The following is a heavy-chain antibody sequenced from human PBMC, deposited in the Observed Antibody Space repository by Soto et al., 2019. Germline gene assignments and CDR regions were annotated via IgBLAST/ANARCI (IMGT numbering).Heavy chain of an antibody. D-gene: IGHD6-13*01. CDR1: GDSVSSNSAA. J-gene: IGHJ4*01. Sequence: SQTLSLTCVISGDSVSSNSAAWNWIRQSPSRGLEWLGRTYYWSRWYIDYAASVKSRISINPDTSKNEFSLQLNSVTPEDTAVYFCARGGKIAAAVIDYWGHGILVTVSS. V-gene: IGHV6-1*01. CDR3: ARGGKIAAAVIDY. CDR2: TYYWSRWYI.